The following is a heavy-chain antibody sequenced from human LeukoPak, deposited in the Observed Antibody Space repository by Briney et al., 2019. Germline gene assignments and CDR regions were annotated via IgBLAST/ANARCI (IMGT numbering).Heavy chain of an antibody. Sequence: ASVKVSCKASGYSFTNYGISWVRQAPGQGLEWMGWISAYNGNTNYAQKFQGRVTMTTDTSTSTAYMELRSLRSDDTAVYYCAREGIDCSGGRCYSRWYFDLWGRGTLVTVSS. CDR1: GYSFTNYG. CDR2: ISAYNGNT. CDR3: AREGIDCSGGRCYSRWYFDL. J-gene: IGHJ2*01. V-gene: IGHV1-18*01. D-gene: IGHD2-15*01.